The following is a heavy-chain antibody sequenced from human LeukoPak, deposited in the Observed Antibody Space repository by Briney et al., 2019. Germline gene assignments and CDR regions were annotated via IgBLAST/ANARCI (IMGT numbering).Heavy chain of an antibody. V-gene: IGHV1-18*01. CDR3: ARDPQTGIIAVAGTVQRDY. CDR2: ISAYNGNT. Sequence: ASVKASCKASGYTFTSYGISWVRQAPGQGLEWMGWISAYNGNTNYAQKLQGRVTMTTDTSKSTAYMELRSLRSDDTAVYYCARDPQTGIIAVAGTVQRDYWGQGTLVTVSS. J-gene: IGHJ4*02. CDR1: GYTFTSYG. D-gene: IGHD6-19*01.